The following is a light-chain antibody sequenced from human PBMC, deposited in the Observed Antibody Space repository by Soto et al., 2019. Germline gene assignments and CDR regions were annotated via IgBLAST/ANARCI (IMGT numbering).Light chain of an antibody. J-gene: IGLJ2*01. Sequence: QLVLTQPPSASGTPGQRVTISCSGSGSNIGSNYVYWYQQLPGTAPKLLIYRNNQRPSGVPDRFSGSKSATSASLAISGLRSEDEAGYYCAAWDGSLSSVVFGGGTKLTVL. V-gene: IGLV1-47*01. CDR1: GSNIGSNY. CDR2: RNN. CDR3: AAWDGSLSSVV.